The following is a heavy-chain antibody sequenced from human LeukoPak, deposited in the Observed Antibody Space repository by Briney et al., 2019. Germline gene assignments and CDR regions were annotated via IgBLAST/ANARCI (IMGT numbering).Heavy chain of an antibody. CDR2: IIPIFGTA. V-gene: IGHV1-69*13. CDR3: AHAVEMDAFDI. D-gene: IGHD5-24*01. CDR1: GGTFSSYA. J-gene: IGHJ3*02. Sequence: SVKVSCKASGGTFSSYAISLVRQAPGQGLEWMGGIIPIFGTANYAQKFQGRVTITADESTSAAYMELSSLRSEDTAVYYCAHAVEMDAFDIWGQGTMVTVSS.